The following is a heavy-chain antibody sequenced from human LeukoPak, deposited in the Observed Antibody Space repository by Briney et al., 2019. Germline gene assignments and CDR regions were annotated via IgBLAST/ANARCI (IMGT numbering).Heavy chain of an antibody. CDR3: AKDRGVHYYGSERGLYNWFDP. V-gene: IGHV3-7*03. J-gene: IGHJ5*02. CDR2: IRQDGDTK. CDR1: GFPFNAYW. D-gene: IGHD3-10*01. Sequence: GGSLRLSCAASGFPFNAYWMTWVRQAPGKGLEWVANIRQDGDTKYYVDSVKGRFTISRDNAMNSLYLQMNSLRAEDTAVYYCAKDRGVHYYGSERGLYNWFDPWGQGTLVTVSS.